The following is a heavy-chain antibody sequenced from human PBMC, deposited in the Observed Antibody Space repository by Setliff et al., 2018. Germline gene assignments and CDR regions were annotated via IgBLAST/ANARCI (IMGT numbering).Heavy chain of an antibody. CDR3: ARDTRHITSTHTRGFDM. J-gene: IGHJ3*02. CDR2: INWNGVKT. Sequence: PGGSLRLSCAASGFTFDDYGMSWVRQAPGKGLEWVSGINWNGVKTDYAESLKGRFAISRDNAKNSLYLQMDSLRAEDTAVYYCARDTRHITSTHTRGFDMWGQGTMVTVSS. D-gene: IGHD1-20*01. V-gene: IGHV3-20*04. CDR1: GFTFDDYG.